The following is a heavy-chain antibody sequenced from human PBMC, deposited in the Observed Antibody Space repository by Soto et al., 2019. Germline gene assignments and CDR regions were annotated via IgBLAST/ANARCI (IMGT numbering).Heavy chain of an antibody. CDR1: GFTFSSYG. J-gene: IGHJ6*02. Sequence: QVQLVESGGGVVQPRRSLRLSCAASGFTFSSYGMHWVRQAPGKGLEWVAVISYDGSNKYYADSVKGRFTISRDNSKNTLYLQMNSLRAEDTAVYYCAKEDSGSDFWSGSNYYYYGMDVWGQGTTVTVSS. CDR2: ISYDGSNK. V-gene: IGHV3-30*18. CDR3: AKEDSGSDFWSGSNYYYYGMDV. D-gene: IGHD3-3*01.